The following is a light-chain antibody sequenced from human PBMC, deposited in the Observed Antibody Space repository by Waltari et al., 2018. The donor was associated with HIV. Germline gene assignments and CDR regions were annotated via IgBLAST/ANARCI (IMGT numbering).Light chain of an antibody. Sequence: DIQIPQSPSSLSSSVGDRVTIACRASQGISHHLAWYQQKPGKVPKPLIYAAFTLQSGVPSRFSGSGFGTDFPLTIRSLQPEDVATYYWHKYNSAPLTFGGGTKGEIQ. V-gene: IGKV1-27*01. CDR1: QGISHH. CDR2: AAF. J-gene: IGKJ4*01. CDR3: HKYNSAPLT.